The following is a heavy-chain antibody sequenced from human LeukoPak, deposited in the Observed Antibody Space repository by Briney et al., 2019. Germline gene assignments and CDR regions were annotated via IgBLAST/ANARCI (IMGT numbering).Heavy chain of an antibody. CDR2: IWYDGSNK. CDR1: GFTFSSYG. Sequence: GGSLRLSCAASGFTFSSYGMHWVRQAPGKGLEWVAVIWYDGSNKNYADSVKGRFTISRDNSKNTLYLQMNSLRAEDTAVYYCARDHSRSTRYYYYYYYMDVWGKGTTVTVSS. CDR3: ARDHSRSTRYYYYYYYMDV. V-gene: IGHV3-33*01. J-gene: IGHJ6*03. D-gene: IGHD3-10*01.